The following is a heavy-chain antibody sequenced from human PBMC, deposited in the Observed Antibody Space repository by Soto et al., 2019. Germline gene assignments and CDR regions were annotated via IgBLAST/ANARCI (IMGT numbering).Heavy chain of an antibody. CDR1: GGSFSGYY. V-gene: IGHV4-34*01. CDR3: ARAVVVAATNHYYYYYMDV. Sequence: SETLSLTCAVYGGSFSGYYWSWIRQPPGKGLEWIGEINHSGSTNYNPSLKSRVTISVDTSKNQFSLKLSSVTAADTAVYYCARAVVVAATNHYYYYYMDVWGKGTTVTVSS. J-gene: IGHJ6*03. D-gene: IGHD2-15*01. CDR2: INHSGST.